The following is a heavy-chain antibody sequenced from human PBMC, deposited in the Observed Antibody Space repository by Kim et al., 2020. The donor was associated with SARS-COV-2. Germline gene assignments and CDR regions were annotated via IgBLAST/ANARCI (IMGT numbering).Heavy chain of an antibody. CDR1: GGTFSSYA. Sequence: SVKVSCKASGGTFSSYAISWVRQAPGQGLEWMGRIIPILGIANYAQKFQGRVTITADKSTSTAYMELSSLRSEDTAVYYCAREDTRYGSGSGGWRYYGMDVWGQGTTVTVSS. CDR3: AREDTRYGSGSGGWRYYGMDV. J-gene: IGHJ6*02. D-gene: IGHD3-10*01. CDR2: IIPILGIA. V-gene: IGHV1-69*04.